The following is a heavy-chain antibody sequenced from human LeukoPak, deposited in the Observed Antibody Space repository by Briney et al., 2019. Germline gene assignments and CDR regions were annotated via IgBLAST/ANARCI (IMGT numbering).Heavy chain of an antibody. CDR1: GYSISSGYY. Sequence: SETLSLTCAVSGYSISSGYYWGWIRQPPGKGLEWIGSIYHSGRTYYNPSLKSRVTISVDTSKNQFSLKLSSVTAADTAVYYCARERVRGVHWFDPWGQGTLVTVSS. D-gene: IGHD3-10*01. V-gene: IGHV4-38-2*02. J-gene: IGHJ5*02. CDR3: ARERVRGVHWFDP. CDR2: IYHSGRT.